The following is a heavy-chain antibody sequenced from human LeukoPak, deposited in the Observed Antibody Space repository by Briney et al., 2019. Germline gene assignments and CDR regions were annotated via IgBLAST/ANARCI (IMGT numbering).Heavy chain of an antibody. D-gene: IGHD4/OR15-4a*01. Sequence: GGSLRLSCAASGFNFGSYEMSWFRQAPGKGLEWISYISGGSGSTIYYADSVKGRFTISRDNALYLQLNSLRAEDTAVYYCARSGGYGGLYYFDYWGQGTLVTVSS. CDR1: GFNFGSYE. CDR3: ARSGGYGGLYYFDY. J-gene: IGHJ4*02. V-gene: IGHV3-48*03. CDR2: ISGGSGSTI.